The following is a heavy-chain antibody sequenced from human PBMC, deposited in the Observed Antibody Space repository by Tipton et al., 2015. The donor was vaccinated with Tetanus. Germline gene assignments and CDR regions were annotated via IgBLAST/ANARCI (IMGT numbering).Heavy chain of an antibody. V-gene: IGHV3-30*03. CDR3: ARMQNGSYFDL. CDR1: GFTLSNYG. J-gene: IGHJ4*02. CDR2: ISYDGNYK. Sequence: SLRLSCAASGFTLSNYGMHWVRQAPGKGLEWVAVISYDGNYKYYADSVKGRFTMSRDNSKNTLYLQMNSLRVEDTAVYYCARMQNGSYFDLWGPGILVTVSS. D-gene: IGHD1-26*01.